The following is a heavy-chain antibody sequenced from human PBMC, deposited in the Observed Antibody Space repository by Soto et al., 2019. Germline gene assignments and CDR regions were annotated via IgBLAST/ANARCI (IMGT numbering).Heavy chain of an antibody. V-gene: IGHV3-48*02. CDR3: ARDKKARGYYYYYGMDV. J-gene: IGHJ6*02. CDR2: ISSSSSTI. Sequence: EVQLVESGGGLVQPGGSLRLSCAASGFTFSSYSMNWVRQAPGKGLEWVSYISSSSSTIYYADSVKGRFTISRDNAKNSLYLQMNSLRDEDTAVYYCARDKKARGYYYYYGMDVWGQATTVTVSS. D-gene: IGHD3-10*01. CDR1: GFTFSSYS.